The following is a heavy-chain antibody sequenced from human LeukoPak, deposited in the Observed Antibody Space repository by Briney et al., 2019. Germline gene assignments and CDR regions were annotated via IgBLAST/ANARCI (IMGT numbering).Heavy chain of an antibody. CDR1: GYTFTRHY. V-gene: IGHV1-46*01. D-gene: IGHD2-15*01. Sequence: ASVKLSCKASGYTFTRHYMDWVGQAPGQGLEWMGLINPTGDATRYASKFRGRLTMTRDTSTSTDYMELRSLRSEDTAIYYCARDKSVEDIAWWFDPWGQGTLVTVSS. CDR2: INPTGDAT. J-gene: IGHJ5*02. CDR3: ARDKSVEDIAWWFDP.